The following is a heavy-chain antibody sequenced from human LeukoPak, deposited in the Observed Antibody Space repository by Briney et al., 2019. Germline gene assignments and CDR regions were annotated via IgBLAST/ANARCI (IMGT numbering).Heavy chain of an antibody. CDR2: ISSTSSTI. D-gene: IGHD3-22*01. Sequence: GGSLRLSCAASGFTFSSYSMNWVRQAPGKGLEWVSYISSTSSTIYYADSVKGRFTISRDNAKNSLYLQMNSLRAEDTAVYYCARGYYYDSSGYYEDYWGQGTLVTVSS. CDR1: GFTFSSYS. V-gene: IGHV3-48*04. CDR3: ARGYYYDSSGYYEDY. J-gene: IGHJ4*02.